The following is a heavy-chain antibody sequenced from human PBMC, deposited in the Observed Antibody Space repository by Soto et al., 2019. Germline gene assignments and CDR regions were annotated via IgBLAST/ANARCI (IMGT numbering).Heavy chain of an antibody. CDR2: ISASGGNT. V-gene: IGHV3-23*01. Sequence: GGSLRLSCAASGFTFRSYAMSWVRQAPGKGLEWVSGISASGGNTYYADSVKGRFTISRDNSKNTLYLQMNSLRVEDTAVYYCAKTPMSNWNEDEGFDYWGQGTLVTVSS. CDR1: GFTFRSYA. D-gene: IGHD1-1*01. J-gene: IGHJ4*02. CDR3: AKTPMSNWNEDEGFDY.